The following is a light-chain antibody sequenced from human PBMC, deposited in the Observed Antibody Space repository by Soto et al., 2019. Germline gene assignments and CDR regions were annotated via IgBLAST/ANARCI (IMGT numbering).Light chain of an antibody. CDR3: CSYAGRYTVV. J-gene: IGLJ2*01. CDR1: STDVGDYNY. Sequence: QSVLTQPRSVSGSPGQSVTISCTGSSTDVGDYNYVSWYQQHPGKAPKLMIYGVSNRPSGVPDRSSGTKSGNTASLTISGLEAEDESDYYCCSYAGRYTVVFGGGTKLTVL. CDR2: GVS. V-gene: IGLV2-11*01.